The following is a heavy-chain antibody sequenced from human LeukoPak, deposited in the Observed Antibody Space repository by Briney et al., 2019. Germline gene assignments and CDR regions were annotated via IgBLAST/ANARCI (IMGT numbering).Heavy chain of an antibody. V-gene: IGHV4-38-2*02. CDR1: GYSISSGYY. CDR3: ARGAVAAPVDY. CDR2: IYHSGST. D-gene: IGHD6-19*01. Sequence: SETLSLTCTVSGYSISSGYYWGWIRQPPGKGLEWIGSIYHSGSTYYNPSLKSRVTISVDTSKNQFSLNLSSVTAADTAVYYCARGAVAAPVDYWGQGTLVTVSS. J-gene: IGHJ4*02.